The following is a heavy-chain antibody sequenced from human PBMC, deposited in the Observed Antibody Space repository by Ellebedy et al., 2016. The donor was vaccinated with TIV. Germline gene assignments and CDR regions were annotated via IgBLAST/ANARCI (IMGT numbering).Heavy chain of an antibody. Sequence: ASVKVSCKASGYTFTGYYMHWVRQAPGQGLEWMGWINPNSGGTNYAQKFQGCVTMTRDTSMSTAYMELSRLSSDDTAVYYCARDPGQLVLDYWGQGTLVTVSS. J-gene: IGHJ4*02. CDR1: GYTFTGYY. CDR3: ARDPGQLVLDY. V-gene: IGHV1-2*04. D-gene: IGHD6-6*01. CDR2: INPNSGGT.